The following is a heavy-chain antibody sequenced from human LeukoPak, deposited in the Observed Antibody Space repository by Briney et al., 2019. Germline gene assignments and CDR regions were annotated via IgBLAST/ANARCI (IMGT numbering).Heavy chain of an antibody. Sequence: SGPTLVNLTQTLTLTCTFSGFSLRNSGEAVGWIRQPPGKALEWLAVINWDDDKRYRPSLKSRLTITKDTSKNQVVLTMTNMDPVDTATYFCVHRHMPAVPGVFEYWGQGTLVTVSS. CDR1: GFSLRNSGEA. CDR3: VHRHMPAVPGVFEY. J-gene: IGHJ4*02. D-gene: IGHD6-19*01. V-gene: IGHV2-5*02. CDR2: INWDDDK.